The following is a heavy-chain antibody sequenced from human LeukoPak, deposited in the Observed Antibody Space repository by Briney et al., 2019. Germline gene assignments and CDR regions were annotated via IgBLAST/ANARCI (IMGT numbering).Heavy chain of an antibody. CDR1: GYRFTSYR. J-gene: IGHJ4*02. V-gene: IGHV5-51*01. Sequence: GESLKISCKASGYRFTSYRVAWVRQMPGKGLEWMGLIYPGDSDTRYRPSFQGQVTISADKSITTAYLQWSSLKASDTAMYYCARLGTRSLRAVPGTTEFDYWGQGTLVTVSS. CDR2: IYPGDSDT. CDR3: ARLGTRSLRAVPGTTEFDY. D-gene: IGHD6-19*01.